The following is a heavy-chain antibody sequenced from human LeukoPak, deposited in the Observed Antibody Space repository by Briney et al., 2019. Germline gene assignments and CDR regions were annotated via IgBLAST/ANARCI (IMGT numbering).Heavy chain of an antibody. Sequence: KPSETLSLTCTVSGGSISSSSYYWGWIRQPPGKGLEWIGSISYSGSTYYNPSLKSRVTISVDTSKNQFSLKLSSVTAADTAVYYCASFYCSGGSCYQYYYYYYMDVWGKGTTVTISS. CDR1: GGSISSSSYY. D-gene: IGHD2-15*01. CDR3: ASFYCSGGSCYQYYYYYYMDV. V-gene: IGHV4-39*01. CDR2: ISYSGST. J-gene: IGHJ6*03.